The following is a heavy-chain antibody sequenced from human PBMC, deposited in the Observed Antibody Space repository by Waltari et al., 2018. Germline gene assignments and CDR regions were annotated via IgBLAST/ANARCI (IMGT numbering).Heavy chain of an antibody. CDR3: ARGRDVFANFDYNWFDP. CDR1: GYTFINYE. D-gene: IGHD2-21*01. V-gene: IGHV1-8*02. CDR2: VNPKGGAT. J-gene: IGHJ5*02. Sequence: QVQLVQSGAEVLKPGASVKVSCQASGYTFINYEINWVRQAAGQGLEWMGWVNPKGGATAYAQKFQVRITMTWDTSVSTAYMELSNLRSDDTAVLYCARGRDVFANFDYNWFDPWGQGTLVTVSS.